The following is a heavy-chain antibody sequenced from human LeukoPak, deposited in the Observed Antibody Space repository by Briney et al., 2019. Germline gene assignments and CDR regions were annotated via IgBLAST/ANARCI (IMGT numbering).Heavy chain of an antibody. V-gene: IGHV3-23*01. CDR3: AKDPPRWIPNYYFDS. J-gene: IGHJ4*02. Sequence: PGGSLRLSCAASGFSFSAYAMSWVRQAPGKGLEWVSSIGASGDTKYYTDSVKGRFTISRDTSKYTLYLQMDSLRAEDTAIYYCAKDPPRWIPNYYFDSWGQGTLVTVSS. CDR2: IGASGDTK. CDR1: GFSFSAYA. D-gene: IGHD1-1*01.